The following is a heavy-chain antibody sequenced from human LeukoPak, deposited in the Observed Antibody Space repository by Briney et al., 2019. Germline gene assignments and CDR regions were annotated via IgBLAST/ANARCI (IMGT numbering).Heavy chain of an antibody. CDR1: GYTFTGYY. J-gene: IGHJ4*02. CDR2: INPSGGST. V-gene: IGHV1-46*01. Sequence: ASVKVSCKASGYTFTGYYMHWVRQAPGQGLEWMGIINPSGGSTSYAQKFQGRVTMTRDMSTSTVYMELSSLRAEDTAVYYCAKDLMMVRGVIITYSVLDYWGQGTLVTVSS. CDR3: AKDLMMVRGVIITYSVLDY. D-gene: IGHD3-10*01.